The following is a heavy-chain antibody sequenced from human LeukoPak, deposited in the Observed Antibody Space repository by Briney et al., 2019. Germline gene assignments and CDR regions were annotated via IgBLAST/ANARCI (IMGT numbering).Heavy chain of an antibody. V-gene: IGHV4-59*01. CDR2: IYYSGST. Sequence: SETLSLTCAVSGGSISGYYWSWIRQPPGKGLEWIGYIYYSGSTNYNPSLKSRVTISVDTSKNQFSLKLSSVTAADTAVYYCERERSSDDNAFDIWGQGTMVTVSS. D-gene: IGHD6-19*01. J-gene: IGHJ3*02. CDR1: GGSISGYY. CDR3: ERERSSDDNAFDI.